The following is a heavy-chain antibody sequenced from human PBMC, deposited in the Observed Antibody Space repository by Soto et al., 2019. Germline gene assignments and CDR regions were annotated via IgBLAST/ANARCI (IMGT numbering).Heavy chain of an antibody. Sequence: QLQLQESGSGLVKPSQTLSLTCAVSGGSISSGGYSWSWIRQPPGKGLEWIGYIYHSGSTYYNPSLKSRVTKSVDRSKTQISLKLSSVTAADTAVYYCAGGFTVAYYYYYGMDVWGQGTTVTVSS. CDR1: GGSISSGGYS. J-gene: IGHJ6*02. D-gene: IGHD4-4*01. CDR2: IYHSGST. V-gene: IGHV4-30-2*01. CDR3: AGGFTVAYYYYYGMDV.